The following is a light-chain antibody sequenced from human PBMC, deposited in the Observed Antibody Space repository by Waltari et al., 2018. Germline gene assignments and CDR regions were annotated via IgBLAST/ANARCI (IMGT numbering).Light chain of an antibody. CDR2: DDS. V-gene: IGLV3-21*02. Sequence: SYVLTQPPSVSVAPGQTARIPCGGATIGSESVHWYQQKSGRAPVPVIHDDSDRPSGIPARFSGSNFGHTATLTISTVEAGDEADYYCQVWDRDSDHVVFGGGTKL. CDR3: QVWDRDSDHVV. J-gene: IGLJ2*01. CDR1: TIGSES.